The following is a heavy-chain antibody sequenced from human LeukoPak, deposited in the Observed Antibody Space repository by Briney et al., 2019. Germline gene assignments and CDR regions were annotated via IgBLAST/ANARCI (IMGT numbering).Heavy chain of an antibody. CDR3: AIFKPPTTYFYGSGSL. J-gene: IGHJ4*02. CDR2: INSDGSTP. CDR1: GFTFSTYY. V-gene: IGHV3-74*01. D-gene: IGHD3-10*01. Sequence: GGSLRLSCAASGFTFSTYYMHWVRQAPGKGLVWVSLINSDGSTPTYADSVKGRFTISRDNAKNTLYLQMNTLRAEDTAVYYCAIFKPPTTYFYGSGSLWGQGTLVTVSS.